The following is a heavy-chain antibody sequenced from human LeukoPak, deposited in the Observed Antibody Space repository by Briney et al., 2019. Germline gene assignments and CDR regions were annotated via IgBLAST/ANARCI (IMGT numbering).Heavy chain of an antibody. Sequence: GGSLRLSCAASGFTFSSYGMHWVRQAPGKGLEWVAVIWYDGSNKYYADSVKGRFTISRDNSKNTLYLQMNSLRAEDTAVYYCARPVGYCSSTGCYTGDYFDYWGQGTLVTVSS. CDR1: GFTFSSYG. D-gene: IGHD2-2*02. V-gene: IGHV3-33*01. CDR2: IWYDGSNK. J-gene: IGHJ4*02. CDR3: ARPVGYCSSTGCYTGDYFDY.